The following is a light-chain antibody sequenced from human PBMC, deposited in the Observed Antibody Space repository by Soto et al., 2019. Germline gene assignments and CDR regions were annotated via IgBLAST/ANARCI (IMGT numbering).Light chain of an antibody. CDR3: QQRSNWLT. CDR1: QSVSSY. J-gene: IGKJ4*01. V-gene: IGKV3-11*01. Sequence: IVLPQPPATLSLSPGQRATLSCRASQSVSSYLAWYQQRPGQAPRLIIYDASNRATGIPARFSGSGSGTDFTLTISGLEPEDVAVYYFQQRSNWLTFGGGTKVEIK. CDR2: DAS.